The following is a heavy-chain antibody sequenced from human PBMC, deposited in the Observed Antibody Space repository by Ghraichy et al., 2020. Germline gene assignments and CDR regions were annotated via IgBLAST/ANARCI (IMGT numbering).Heavy chain of an antibody. J-gene: IGHJ4*02. CDR2: IYYSGST. CDR1: GGSISSYY. Sequence: SETLSLTCTVSGGSISSYYWSWIRQPPGKGLEWIGYIYYSGSTNYNPSLKSRVTISVDTSKNQFSLKLSSVTAADTAVYYCARAGPVRGAPFDYWGQGTLVTVSS. V-gene: IGHV4-59*01. D-gene: IGHD3-10*01. CDR3: ARAGPVRGAPFDY.